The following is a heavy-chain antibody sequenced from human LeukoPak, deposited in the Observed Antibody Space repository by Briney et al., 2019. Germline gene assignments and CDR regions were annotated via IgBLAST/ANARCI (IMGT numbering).Heavy chain of an antibody. Sequence: GGSLRLSCAASGFTFDDYAMHWVRHAPGKGLEWVPGISWNSGSIGYADSVKGRFTISRDNAKNSLYLQMNSLKAEDTAVYYCATSNYYGSGSYNYWGQGTLVTVSS. CDR3: ATSNYYGSGSYNY. CDR1: GFTFDDYA. D-gene: IGHD3-10*01. J-gene: IGHJ4*02. V-gene: IGHV3-9*01. CDR2: ISWNSGSI.